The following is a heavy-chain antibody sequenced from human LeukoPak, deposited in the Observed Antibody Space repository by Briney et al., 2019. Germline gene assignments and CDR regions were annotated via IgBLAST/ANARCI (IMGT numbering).Heavy chain of an antibody. Sequence: PGGSLRLSCAASGFTFSSYAMNWVRQAPGKGLEWVSSINSSSGYIYYADSVNGRFTISRDNAKNSLYLQMNSLRAEDTAVYYCEKEYATHDYRGQGTLVTVSS. CDR3: EKEYATHDY. J-gene: IGHJ4*02. V-gene: IGHV3-21*04. CDR1: GFTFSSYA. CDR2: INSSSGYI.